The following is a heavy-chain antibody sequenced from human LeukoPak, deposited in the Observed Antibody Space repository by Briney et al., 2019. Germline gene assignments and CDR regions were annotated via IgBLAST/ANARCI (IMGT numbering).Heavy chain of an antibody. Sequence: GGSLRLSCAASGFMLSTYGMHWVRQAPGKGLEWVAFIRYNGSNKFYADSVKGRFTISRDTSKNTVYLQMNSLRPEDTALYYCAKDRVLWYDSSGYYSPDFWGQGTLVTVSS. J-gene: IGHJ4*02. D-gene: IGHD3-22*01. V-gene: IGHV3-30*02. CDR2: IRYNGSNK. CDR1: GFMLSTYG. CDR3: AKDRVLWYDSSGYYSPDF.